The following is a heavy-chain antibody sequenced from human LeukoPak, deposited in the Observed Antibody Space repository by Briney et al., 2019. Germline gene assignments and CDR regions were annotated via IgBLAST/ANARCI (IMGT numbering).Heavy chain of an antibody. D-gene: IGHD4-17*01. V-gene: IGHV4-39*07. CDR3: ASHYGDYVGPGY. Sequence: RTSETLSLTCTVSGGSISSYYWSWIRQPPGKGLEWIGSIYYSGSTYYNPSLKSRVTISVDTSKNQFSLKLSSVTAADTAAYYCASHYGDYVGPGYWGQGTLVTVSS. CDR2: IYYSGST. J-gene: IGHJ4*02. CDR1: GGSISSYY.